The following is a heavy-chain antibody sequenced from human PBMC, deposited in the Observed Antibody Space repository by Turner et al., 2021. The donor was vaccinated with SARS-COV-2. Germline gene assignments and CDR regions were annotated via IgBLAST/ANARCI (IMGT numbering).Heavy chain of an antibody. CDR2: INPSLGTA. CDR3: ARARGVYYYDSSGQRFDP. Sequence: QVQLVQSGAAVKKPGSSVKVSCKAAGGTFSSYALSRVRQAPGQGLEWMGVINPSLGTANYAQKFQGRVTINADESASTADMELSSLRSEDTAVYYCARARGVYYYDSSGQRFDPWGQGTLVTVSS. CDR1: GGTFSSYA. D-gene: IGHD3-22*01. J-gene: IGHJ5*02. V-gene: IGHV1-69*01.